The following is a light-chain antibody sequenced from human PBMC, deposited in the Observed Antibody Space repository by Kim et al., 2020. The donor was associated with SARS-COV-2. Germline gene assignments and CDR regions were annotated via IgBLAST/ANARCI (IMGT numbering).Light chain of an antibody. CDR1: QSVGIY. V-gene: IGKV3-11*01. CDR3: QQHRDWPNT. CDR2: AAS. J-gene: IGKJ2*01. Sequence: SLSPGERATLSCKASQSVGIYLAWYQQKAGQAPRLLIYAASNRATGIPARFSGSGSGTDFTLTISSLEPEDFALYYCQQHRDWPNTFGQGTKLEI.